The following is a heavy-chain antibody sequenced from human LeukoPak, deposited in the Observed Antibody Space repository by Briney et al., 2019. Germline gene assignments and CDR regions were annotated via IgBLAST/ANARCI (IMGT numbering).Heavy chain of an antibody. CDR2: IYYSGST. CDR1: GGSISNYY. Sequence: PSETLSLTCTVAGGSISNYYWSWIRQPPGKGLEWIGYIYYSGSTNYNPSLKSRVTISVDTSKNQFSLKLSSVTAADTAVYYCARSPGGYWGQGTLVTVSS. J-gene: IGHJ4*02. D-gene: IGHD3-10*01. V-gene: IGHV4-59*08. CDR3: ARSPGGY.